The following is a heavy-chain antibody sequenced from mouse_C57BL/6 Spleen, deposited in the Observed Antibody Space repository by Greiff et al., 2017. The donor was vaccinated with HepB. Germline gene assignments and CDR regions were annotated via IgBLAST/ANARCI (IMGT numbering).Heavy chain of an antibody. CDR2: IYPGSGST. CDR1: GYTFTSYW. Sequence: QVHVKQPGAELVKPGASVKMSCKASGYTFTSYWITWVKQRPGQGLEWIGDIYPGSGSTNYNEKFKSKATLTVDTSSSTAYMQLSSLTSEDSAVYYCARGDYGSPWFAYWGQGTLVTVSA. D-gene: IGHD1-1*01. CDR3: ARGDYGSPWFAY. J-gene: IGHJ3*01. V-gene: IGHV1-55*01.